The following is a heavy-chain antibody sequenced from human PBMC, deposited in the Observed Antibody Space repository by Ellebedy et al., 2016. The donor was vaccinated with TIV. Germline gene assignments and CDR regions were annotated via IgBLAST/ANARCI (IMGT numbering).Heavy chain of an antibody. V-gene: IGHV3-49*03. Sequence: GGSLRLXCTASGFTFGDYAMSWFRQAPGKGLEWVGFIRSKAYGGTTEYAASVKGRFTISRDDSKSIAYLQMNSLKTEDTAVYYCTREEPLWFGELLSYYFDYWGQGTLVTVSS. CDR3: TREEPLWFGELLSYYFDY. CDR1: GFTFGDYA. CDR2: IRSKAYGGTT. J-gene: IGHJ4*02. D-gene: IGHD3-10*01.